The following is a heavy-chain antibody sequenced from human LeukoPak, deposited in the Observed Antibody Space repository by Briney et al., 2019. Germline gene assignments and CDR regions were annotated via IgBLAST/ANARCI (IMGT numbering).Heavy chain of an antibody. CDR2: INPNSGGT. D-gene: IGHD3-22*01. Sequence: ASVKVSCKASGYTFTGYYMHWVRQAPGQGLEWMGWINPNSGGTNYAQKFQGRVTMTRDTSISTAYMELSSLTSEDTAVYYCARERRYYDSSGYYTLDYWGQGTPVTVSS. J-gene: IGHJ4*02. CDR1: GYTFTGYY. CDR3: ARERRYYDSSGYYTLDY. V-gene: IGHV1-2*02.